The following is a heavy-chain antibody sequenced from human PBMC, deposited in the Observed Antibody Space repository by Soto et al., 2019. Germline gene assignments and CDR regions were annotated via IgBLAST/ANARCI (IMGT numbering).Heavy chain of an antibody. CDR1: GFTFSSYW. Sequence: SLRLSCAASGFTFSSYWMSWVRQAPGKGLEWVANIKQDGSEKYYVDSVKGRFTISRDNAKNSLYLQMNSLRAEDTAVYYCAREPHDYGDYVGWLDYWGQGTVVTVSS. CDR2: IKQDGSEK. J-gene: IGHJ4*02. D-gene: IGHD4-17*01. V-gene: IGHV3-7*01. CDR3: AREPHDYGDYVGWLDY.